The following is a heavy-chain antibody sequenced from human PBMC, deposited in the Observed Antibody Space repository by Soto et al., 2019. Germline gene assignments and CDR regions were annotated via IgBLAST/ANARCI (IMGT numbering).Heavy chain of an antibody. CDR3: ARGGWAMDV. J-gene: IGHJ6*02. CDR2: IHYSGST. V-gene: IGHV4-59*11. CDR1: GASISSLY. Sequence: PSETLSLTCTISGASISSLYWSWVRQPPGKGLEWIGYIHYSGSTNYNPSLKSRVTILVDTSKNQFSLRLSSVTAADTAVYYCARGGWAMDVWGQGTTVTAS. D-gene: IGHD1-26*01.